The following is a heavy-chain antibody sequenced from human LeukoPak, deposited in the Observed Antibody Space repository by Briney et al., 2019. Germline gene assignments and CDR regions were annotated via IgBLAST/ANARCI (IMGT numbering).Heavy chain of an antibody. V-gene: IGHV3-11*04. CDR1: GSTFSDYY. J-gene: IGHJ6*03. D-gene: IGHD6-25*01. Sequence: GGSLRLSCAASGSTFSDYYMSWIRQAPGKGLEWGSYISSSSTTIYSADSVKGRFTISRDNAKNSLYLQMNRLRAHDTAVYYCARFAAGGSYYYYMDVWGKGTTVTVSS. CDR2: ISSSSTTI. CDR3: ARFAAGGSYYYYMDV.